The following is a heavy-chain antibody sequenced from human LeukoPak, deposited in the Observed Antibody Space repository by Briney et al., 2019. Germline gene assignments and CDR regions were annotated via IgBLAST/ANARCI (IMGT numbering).Heavy chain of an antibody. CDR2: ISYDGSNE. CDR3: ARAPISSWYYFDY. CDR1: GFTFSNYA. V-gene: IGHV3-30-3*01. Sequence: GRSLRLSCAASGFTFSNYAMHWVRQAPGKGLEWVAVISYDGSNEYYADSVKGRFTISRDNSKNTLYLQMNSLRGEDTAVYYCARAPISSWYYFDYWGQGNLVTVSS. J-gene: IGHJ4*02. D-gene: IGHD6-13*01.